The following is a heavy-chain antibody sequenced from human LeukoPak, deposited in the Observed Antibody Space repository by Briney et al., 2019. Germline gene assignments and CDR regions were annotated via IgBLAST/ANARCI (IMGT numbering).Heavy chain of an antibody. CDR3: ASPQTGGFLDY. CDR2: IIPMLGIT. D-gene: IGHD3-3*01. V-gene: IGHV1-69*04. CDR1: GDTFSMYA. J-gene: IGHJ4*02. Sequence: SVKVSCKASGDTFSMYAISWVRQAPGQGLEWMGRIIPMLGITNYAQKFQGRVTITADESTSTAYMELSSLRSEDTAVYYCASPQTGGFLDYWGQGTLVTVSS.